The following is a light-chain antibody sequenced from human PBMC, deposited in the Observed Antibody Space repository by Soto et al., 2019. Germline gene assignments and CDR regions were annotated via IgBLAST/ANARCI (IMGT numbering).Light chain of an antibody. Sequence: DLQLTQSPSSVSASVGDRVTITCRASQSISGWLAWYQQKPGKAPKLLIYAASNLQSGVPSRFSGSGSGTDFTLTISSLQPEDFATYYCQQANSFPTTFGQGTKVEIK. J-gene: IGKJ1*01. CDR1: QSISGW. V-gene: IGKV1-12*01. CDR3: QQANSFPTT. CDR2: AAS.